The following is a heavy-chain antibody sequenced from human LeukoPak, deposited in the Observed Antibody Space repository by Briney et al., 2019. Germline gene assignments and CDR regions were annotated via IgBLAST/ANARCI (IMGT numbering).Heavy chain of an antibody. CDR3: ARSGGSYPLYYYYYMDV. J-gene: IGHJ6*03. Sequence: ASVKVSCKASGYTFTSFGISWVRQAPGQGPECIGWINNYNGNTHYPRDLQGRVTMTTDASTNTTYMELSSLRSEDTAVYYCARSGGSYPLYYYYYMDVWGKGTTVTVSS. V-gene: IGHV1-18*01. CDR1: GYTFTSFG. CDR2: INNYNGNT. D-gene: IGHD1-26*01.